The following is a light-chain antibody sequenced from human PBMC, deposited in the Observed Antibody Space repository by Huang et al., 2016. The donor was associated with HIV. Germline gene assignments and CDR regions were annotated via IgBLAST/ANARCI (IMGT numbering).Light chain of an antibody. J-gene: IGKJ2*01. V-gene: IGKV2-28*01. CDR1: RSLLHNNGYNS. Sequence: DIVMTQSPLSLPVTPGEPASLSCTSIRSLLHNNGYNSLDGSVQKPGQSPQLLIYLGPNRASGVPDRFSGSGSGTESTLKISRGEAEEVGVYECMQAPETPPNTVGQGTKQEI. CDR2: LGP. CDR3: MQAPETPPNT.